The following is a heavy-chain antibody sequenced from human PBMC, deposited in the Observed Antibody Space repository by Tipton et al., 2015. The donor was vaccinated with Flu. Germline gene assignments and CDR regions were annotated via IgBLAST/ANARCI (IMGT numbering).Heavy chain of an antibody. J-gene: IGHJ4*02. CDR2: IYTSGST. Sequence: TLSLTCTVSGGSISSYYWSWIRQPAGKGLEWIGRIYTSGSTNYNPSLKSRVTMSVDTSRNQLSLKRSSVTAADTAVYYCAGGRLVATYCDFWSGYYFFDYWGQGTLVTVSS. V-gene: IGHV4-4*07. CDR1: GGSISSYY. CDR3: AGGRLVATYCDFWSGYYFFDY. D-gene: IGHD3-3*01.